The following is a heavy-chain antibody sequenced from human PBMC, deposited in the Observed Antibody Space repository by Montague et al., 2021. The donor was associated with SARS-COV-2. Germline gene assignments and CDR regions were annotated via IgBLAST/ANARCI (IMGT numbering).Heavy chain of an antibody. J-gene: IGHJ4*02. D-gene: IGHD1-26*01. CDR3: AWVGWALRVGDYYFDY. CDR1: GGSISPYY. V-gene: IGHV4-59*01. Sequence: SETLSLTCTVSGGSISPYYWSWIRQPPGKGLEWIGNIYYTGSTNYNSSXXSRLTISVDTSENQFSLNVTSATPAVTAAYYCAWVGWALRVGDYYFDYWGQGTLVTVSS. CDR2: IYYTGST.